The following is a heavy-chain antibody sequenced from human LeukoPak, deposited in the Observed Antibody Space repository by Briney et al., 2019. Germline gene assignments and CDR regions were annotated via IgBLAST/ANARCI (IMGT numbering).Heavy chain of an antibody. D-gene: IGHD6-19*01. V-gene: IGHV3-23*01. CDR2: ISGSGGST. Sequence: PGGSLRLSCAASGFTFSSYAMSWVRQAPGKGLEWVSAISGSGGSTYYADSVKGRFTISRGNSKNTLYLQMNSLRAEDTAVYYCAKDRSGWRTYYYMDVWGKGTTVTVSS. CDR3: AKDRSGWRTYYYMDV. J-gene: IGHJ6*03. CDR1: GFTFSSYA.